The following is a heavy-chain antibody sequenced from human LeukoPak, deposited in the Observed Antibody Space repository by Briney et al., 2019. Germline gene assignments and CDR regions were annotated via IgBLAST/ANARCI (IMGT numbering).Heavy chain of an antibody. CDR3: ATLTVRGVINI. Sequence: NPGGSLRLSCAASGFTFSNTWMNWVRQAPGKGLEWVGRIQSKTDGGTTEYAAPVKGRFTISRDDSKTTLYPQMNSLKTEDTAVYYCATLTVRGVINIWGQGTLVTVSS. V-gene: IGHV3-15*01. J-gene: IGHJ4*02. CDR1: GFTFSNTW. CDR2: IQSKTDGGTT. D-gene: IGHD3-10*01.